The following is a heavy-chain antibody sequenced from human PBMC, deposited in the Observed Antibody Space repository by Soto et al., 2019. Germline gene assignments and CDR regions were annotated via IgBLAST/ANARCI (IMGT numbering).Heavy chain of an antibody. V-gene: IGHV5-10-1*01. Sequence: GESLKISCKGSGYSFTSYWISWVRQMPGKVLDCMGRFVLIVSYTNYSPSFQGHVTISAYKSISIAYLQWSSLRAEDTAVYYCARGWSSGWSSWSIFDYWGQGTLVTVSS. J-gene: IGHJ4*02. CDR1: GYSFTSYW. CDR3: ARGWSSGWSSWSIFDY. D-gene: IGHD6-19*01. CDR2: FVLIVSYT.